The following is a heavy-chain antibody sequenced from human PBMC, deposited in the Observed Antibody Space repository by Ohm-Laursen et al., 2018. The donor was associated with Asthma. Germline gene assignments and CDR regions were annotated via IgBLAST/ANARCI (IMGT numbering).Heavy chain of an antibody. CDR1: GLTFNSYC. J-gene: IGHJ6*02. CDR2: IKEDGSEE. CDR3: ARFGRDYRSHGMDV. Sequence: SLRLSCAASGLTFNSYCMTWVRQAPGKGPEWVAHIKEDGSEESYLASVKGRFTISRDNAKNSLYLQMTSLRAEDTAVYYCARFGRDYRSHGMDVWGQGTTVTVSS. D-gene: IGHD4-11*01. V-gene: IGHV3-7*05.